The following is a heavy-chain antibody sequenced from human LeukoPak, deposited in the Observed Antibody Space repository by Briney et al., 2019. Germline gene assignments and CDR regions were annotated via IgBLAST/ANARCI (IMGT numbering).Heavy chain of an antibody. CDR1: GGSFTGYY. D-gene: IGHD1-1*01. Sequence: SETLSLTCAVYGGSFTGYYWSWIRQSPGKGLQWIAEVNHRGDTNYNPSVKGRVTISVDTSKNQFSLKITSLTAADTAVYYCARGPTISETGYFDYWGQGTLVTVSS. J-gene: IGHJ4*03. CDR3: ARGPTISETGYFDY. CDR2: VNHRGDT. V-gene: IGHV4-34*01.